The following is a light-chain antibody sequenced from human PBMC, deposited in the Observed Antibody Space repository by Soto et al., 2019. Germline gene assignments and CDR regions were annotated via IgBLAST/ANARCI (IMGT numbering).Light chain of an antibody. J-gene: IGLJ1*01. CDR2: EVS. V-gene: IGLV2-8*01. CDR1: SSDVGGYNY. CDR3: SSYTSSSTYV. Sequence: QSALTQPPSASGSPGQSVTISCTGTSSDVGGYNYVSWYQQHPGKAPKLMIYEVSKRPSGVPDRFSGSKSGNTASLTVSGLQPEDEADYYCSSYTSSSTYVFGTGTKVTVL.